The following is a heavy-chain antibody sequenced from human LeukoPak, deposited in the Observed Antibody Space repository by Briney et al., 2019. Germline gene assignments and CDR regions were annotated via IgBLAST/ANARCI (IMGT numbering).Heavy chain of an antibody. CDR3: ARVDGSCSGGSCPSGNWFDP. CDR2: IYTSGST. J-gene: IGHJ5*02. V-gene: IGHV4-61*02. CDR1: GGSISSSSYY. D-gene: IGHD2-15*01. Sequence: SETLSLTCTVSGGSISSSSYYWSWIRQPAGKGLEWLGRIYTSGSTNYSPSLKSRVTISVDTSKNQFSLKLTSVTAADTAVYYCARVDGSCSGGSCPSGNWFDPWGQGTLVTVSS.